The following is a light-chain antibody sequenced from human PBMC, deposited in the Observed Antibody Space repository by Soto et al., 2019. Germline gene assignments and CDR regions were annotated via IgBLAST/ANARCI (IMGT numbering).Light chain of an antibody. V-gene: IGKV3-20*01. Sequence: EIVLTQSPGSLSLSPGERATLSCRASQSVDSSFFAWYQQKPGQAPRLLIYGASNRATGIPDGFSGRWSGTDFTLTITGLEPEDFAVYYCQQYVSSVTFGQGTKVEIK. CDR1: QSVDSSF. CDR3: QQYVSSVT. CDR2: GAS. J-gene: IGKJ1*01.